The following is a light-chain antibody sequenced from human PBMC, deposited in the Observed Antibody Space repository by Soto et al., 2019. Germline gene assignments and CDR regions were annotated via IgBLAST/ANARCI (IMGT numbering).Light chain of an antibody. CDR2: TAS. Sequence: DIQMTQSPSSLSASVGDRVTIHCRPSKSIINYLNWYQQKPGKAPKVLIYTASSLQSGVPSRFSGSGSGTDFTLAIRSLQPEDFATYYCQQSDSIPLTFGQGTQLEI. CDR3: QQSDSIPLT. J-gene: IGKJ5*01. V-gene: IGKV1-39*01. CDR1: KSIINY.